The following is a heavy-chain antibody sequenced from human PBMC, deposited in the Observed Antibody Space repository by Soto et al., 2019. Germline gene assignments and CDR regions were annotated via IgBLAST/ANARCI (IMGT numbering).Heavy chain of an antibody. CDR2: ISWNSGSI. Sequence: GGSLRLSCAASGFTFDDYAMHWVRQAPGKGLEWVSGISWNSGSIGYADSVKGRFTISRDNAKNSLYLQMNSLRAEDTALYYCAKDPDGQLGLVEYFDYWGQGTLVTVSS. V-gene: IGHV3-9*01. CDR1: GFTFDDYA. J-gene: IGHJ4*02. CDR3: AKDPDGQLGLVEYFDY. D-gene: IGHD1-1*01.